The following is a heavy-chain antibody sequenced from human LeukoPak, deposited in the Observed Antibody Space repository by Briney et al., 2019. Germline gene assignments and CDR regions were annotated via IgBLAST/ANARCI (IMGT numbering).Heavy chain of an antibody. CDR3: AKSVRFGNMGVDY. V-gene: IGHV3-30*18. Sequence: GGSLRLSCAASELTFNSNWMHWVRQAPGKGLEWVAVISYDGSNKYYADSVRGRFTISRDNSKNTLYLQMNSLRAEDTAVYYCAKSVRFGNMGVDYWGQGTLVTVSS. CDR2: ISYDGSNK. J-gene: IGHJ4*02. D-gene: IGHD3-10*01. CDR1: ELTFNSNW.